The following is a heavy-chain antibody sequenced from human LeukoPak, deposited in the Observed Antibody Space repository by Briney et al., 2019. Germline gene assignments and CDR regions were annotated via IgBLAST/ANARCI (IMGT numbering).Heavy chain of an antibody. CDR2: ISAYNGNT. CDR1: GYTFTSYG. Sequence: ASVKVSCKASGYTFTSYGISWVRQAPGQGLEWMGWISAYNGNTNYAQKLQGRVTMTTDTSTSTAYMELRSLRSDDTAVYYCASFVGSGSFDALDIWGQGTMVTVSS. V-gene: IGHV1-18*01. J-gene: IGHJ3*02. D-gene: IGHD3-10*01. CDR3: ASFVGSGSFDALDI.